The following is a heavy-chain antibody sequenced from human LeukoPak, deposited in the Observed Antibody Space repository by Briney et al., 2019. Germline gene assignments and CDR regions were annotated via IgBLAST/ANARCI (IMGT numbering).Heavy chain of an antibody. V-gene: IGHV3-9*01. D-gene: IGHD6-13*01. CDR1: GFTFDDYA. CDR2: ISWNSGSI. J-gene: IGHJ4*02. CDR3: AKGPGSSWYLYYFDY. Sequence: PGRSLRLSCAASGFTFDDYAMHWVRQAPGKGLEWVSGISWNSGSIGYADSVKGRFTISRDNAKNSLYLQMNSLRAEDTALYYCAKGPGSSWYLYYFDYWGQGTLVTVSS.